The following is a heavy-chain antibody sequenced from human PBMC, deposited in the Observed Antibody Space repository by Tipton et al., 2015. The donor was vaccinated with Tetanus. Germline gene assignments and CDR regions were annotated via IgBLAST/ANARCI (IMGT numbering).Heavy chain of an antibody. Sequence: GLVKPSETLSLTCSVSGGSISYTNYYWGWIRQAPGKGLEWIGSIYNTGNAYSNPALTSRVTMSVDASMIQFSLRLRSVTAADTAVYYCGVSIAYFRDGLHIGGPGTLVTVSS. J-gene: IGHJ4*02. CDR3: GVSIAYFRDGLHI. CDR1: GGSISYTNYY. CDR2: IYNTGNA. D-gene: IGHD2-21*01. V-gene: IGHV4-39*01.